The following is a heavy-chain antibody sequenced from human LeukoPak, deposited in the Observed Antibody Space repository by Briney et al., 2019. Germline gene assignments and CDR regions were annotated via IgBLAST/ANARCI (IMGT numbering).Heavy chain of an antibody. V-gene: IGHV1-18*01. CDR1: GYTFTSYG. D-gene: IGHD6-13*01. CDR3: ARDLPYGSSVIPDVFDI. J-gene: IGHJ3*02. Sequence: ASVKVSCKASGYTFTSYGISWVRQAPGQGLEWMGWISAYNGNTNYAQRLQGRVTMTTDTSTTTAYMELRSLRSDDTAVYYCARDLPYGSSVIPDVFDIWGQGTMVTVSS. CDR2: ISAYNGNT.